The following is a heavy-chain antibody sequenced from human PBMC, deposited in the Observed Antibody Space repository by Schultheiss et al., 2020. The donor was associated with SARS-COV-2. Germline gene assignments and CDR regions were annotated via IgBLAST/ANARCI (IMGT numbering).Heavy chain of an antibody. Sequence: GGSLRLSCAASGFTFSSYAMAWVRQAPGKGLEWVSGISGRGRSPYLADSVKGRFSSSRDNSNNTLYLQMNSLRAEDTAVYYCAREPGWGRITYFDYWGQGTLVTVSS. CDR3: AREPGWGRITYFDY. CDR1: GFTFSSYA. J-gene: IGHJ4*02. V-gene: IGHV3-23*01. CDR2: ISGRGRSP. D-gene: IGHD3-10*01.